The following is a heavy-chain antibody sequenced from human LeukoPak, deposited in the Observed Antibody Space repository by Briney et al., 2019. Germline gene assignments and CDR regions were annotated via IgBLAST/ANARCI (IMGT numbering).Heavy chain of an antibody. J-gene: IGHJ4*02. Sequence: GGSLRLSCAASGFTFSNYWMIWVRQAPGKGLEWVANIGEDGSEKYYVDSVKGRFTISRDNAKNSLYLQMNSLRAEDTAVYYCARDSLAAAFFGHWGQGTLVTVSS. CDR2: IGEDGSEK. CDR3: ARDSLAAAFFGH. V-gene: IGHV3-7*01. CDR1: GFTFSNYW. D-gene: IGHD6-13*01.